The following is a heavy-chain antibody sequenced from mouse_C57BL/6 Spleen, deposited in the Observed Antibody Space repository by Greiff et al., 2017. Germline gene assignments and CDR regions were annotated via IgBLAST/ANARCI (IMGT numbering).Heavy chain of an antibody. CDR1: GYAFTNYL. CDR2: INPGSGGT. D-gene: IGHD3-1*01. CDR3: ARDSGAY. V-gene: IGHV1-54*01. J-gene: IGHJ3*01. Sequence: VQLQQSGAELVRPGTSVKVSCKASGYAFTNYLIEWVKQRPGQGLEWIGVINPGSGGTNYNEKFKGKATLTADKSSSTAYMQLSSLTSEDSAVYFCARDSGAYWGQGTLVTVSA.